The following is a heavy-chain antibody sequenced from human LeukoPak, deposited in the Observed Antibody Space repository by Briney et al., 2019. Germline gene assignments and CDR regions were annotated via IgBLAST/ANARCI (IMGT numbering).Heavy chain of an antibody. Sequence: GGSLRLSCTASGFTVSSNYMTWVRQAPGKGLECVSAIHSGGATYYADSVKGRFTISRDNSKNTLYLQMNSLRVEDTAVYYCAAKWLLRRYWGQGTLVTVSS. CDR1: GFTVSSNY. CDR2: IHSGGAT. D-gene: IGHD3-22*01. J-gene: IGHJ4*02. V-gene: IGHV3-66*01. CDR3: AAKWLLRRY.